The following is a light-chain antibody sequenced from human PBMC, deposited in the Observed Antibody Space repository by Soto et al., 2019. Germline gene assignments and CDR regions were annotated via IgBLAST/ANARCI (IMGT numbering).Light chain of an antibody. J-gene: IGKJ1*01. V-gene: IGKV4-1*01. CDR1: QSFLYTSNNKNY. CDR2: WAS. Sequence: DIVMTQSPDSLAVSLGERATINCKSSQSFLYTSNNKNYLAWYQHKPGQPPKLLIYWASTRVSGVPDRFSGSGSGTDFTLTISSLQAEYVAVYYCHQYYHNPTFGQGTRVEIK. CDR3: HQYYHNPT.